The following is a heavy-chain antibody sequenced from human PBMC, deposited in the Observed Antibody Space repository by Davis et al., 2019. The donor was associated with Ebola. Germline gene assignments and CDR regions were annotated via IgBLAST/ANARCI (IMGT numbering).Heavy chain of an antibody. D-gene: IGHD5-18*01. V-gene: IGHV1-2*04. J-gene: IGHJ4*02. Sequence: ASVKVSCKASGGTFSSYAISWVRQAPGQGLEWMGWINPNSGGTNYAQKFQGWVTMTRDTSISTAYMELSRLRSDDTAVYYCARDYKDGYPIDYWGQGTLVTVSS. CDR3: ARDYKDGYPIDY. CDR1: GGTFSSYA. CDR2: INPNSGGT.